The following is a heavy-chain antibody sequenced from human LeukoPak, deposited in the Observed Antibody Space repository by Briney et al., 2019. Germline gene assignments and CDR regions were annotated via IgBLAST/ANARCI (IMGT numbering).Heavy chain of an antibody. D-gene: IGHD1-26*01. J-gene: IGHJ4*02. CDR1: GCSISNYY. Sequence: PSETLSLTCTVSGCSISNYYWSWIRQPPGKGLEGGGYIYYSGRTNYNPSLKSRVTISVDTCKNQSSLKLSSVTAADTAVYYCARVVGATGGCDYWGQGTLVTVS. V-gene: IGHV4-59*01. CDR2: IYYSGRT. CDR3: ARVVGATGGCDY.